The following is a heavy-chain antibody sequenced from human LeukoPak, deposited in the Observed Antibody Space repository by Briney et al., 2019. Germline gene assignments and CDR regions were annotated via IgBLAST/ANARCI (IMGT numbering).Heavy chain of an antibody. CDR2: INPNSGGT. CDR1: GYTFTGYY. D-gene: IGHD6-19*01. CDR3: ASRGERYSSGWYGDY. V-gene: IGHV1-2*02. J-gene: IGHJ4*02. Sequence: ASVTVSFKASGYTFTGYYMHWVRQAPGQGLEWMGWINPNSGGTKYAQKFQGRVTMTRDTSISTAYMELSRLTSDDTAVYYCASRGERYSSGWYGDYWGQGTLVTVSS.